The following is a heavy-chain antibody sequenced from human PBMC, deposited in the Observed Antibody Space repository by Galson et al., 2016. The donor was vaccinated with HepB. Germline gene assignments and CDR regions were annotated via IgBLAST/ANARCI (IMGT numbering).Heavy chain of an antibody. CDR1: DFTVSSNY. J-gene: IGHJ6*02. CDR2: IHPGGTT. CDR3: AKHVAGFPQGQYYGMDV. Sequence: SLRLSCAASDFTVSSNYMSWVRQAPGRGLEWVPVIHPGGTTWYGDSVKGRFTISRDNSKNTLFLQVNRLRDGGTAVYYCAKHVAGFPQGQYYGMDVWGPGTTVTVSS. D-gene: IGHD2-15*01. V-gene: IGHV3-53*01.